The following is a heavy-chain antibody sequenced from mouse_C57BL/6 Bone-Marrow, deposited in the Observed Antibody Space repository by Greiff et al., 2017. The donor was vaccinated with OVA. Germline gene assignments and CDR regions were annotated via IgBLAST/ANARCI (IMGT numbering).Heavy chain of an antibody. CDR1: GYTFTSYW. J-gene: IGHJ3*01. V-gene: IGHV1-72*01. Sequence: QVQLQQPGAELVKPGASVKLSCKASGYTFTSYWMHWVKQRPGRGLEWIGRIDPNSGGTKYNEKFKSKATLTVDKPSSPAYMQLSSLTSEDSAVYYCARGDDGYPTWFAYWGQGTLVTVSA. CDR3: ARGDDGYPTWFAY. CDR2: IDPNSGGT. D-gene: IGHD2-3*01.